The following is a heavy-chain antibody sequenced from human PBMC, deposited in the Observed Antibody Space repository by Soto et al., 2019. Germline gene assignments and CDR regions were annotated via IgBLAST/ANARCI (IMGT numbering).Heavy chain of an antibody. CDR1: GFTFSNSW. D-gene: IGHD3-22*01. Sequence: EVQLVESGGDLVHPGGSLRLSCAASGFTFSNSWMTWVRQGPAKGLEWVATINTDGSEKYDMDYVKGRFTVSRDNARNSLFLQMNILRADDTAVYFCARKDYYYDTSNAGWFDPWGQGTMGTVSS. V-gene: IGHV3-7*05. CDR3: ARKDYYYDTSNAGWFDP. CDR2: INTDGSEK. J-gene: IGHJ5*02.